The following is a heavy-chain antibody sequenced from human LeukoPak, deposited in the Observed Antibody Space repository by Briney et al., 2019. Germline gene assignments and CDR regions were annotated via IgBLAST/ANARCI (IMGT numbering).Heavy chain of an antibody. CDR2: INPNSGGT. Sequence: GASVKVSCKASGYTFTSYGISWVRQAPGQGLEWMGRINPNSGGTNYAQKFQGRVTMTRDTSISTAYMELSRLRSDDTAVYYCARAGGYCSSTSCYEFDYWGQGTLVTVSS. D-gene: IGHD2-2*01. J-gene: IGHJ4*02. V-gene: IGHV1-2*06. CDR1: GYTFTSYG. CDR3: ARAGGYCSSTSCYEFDY.